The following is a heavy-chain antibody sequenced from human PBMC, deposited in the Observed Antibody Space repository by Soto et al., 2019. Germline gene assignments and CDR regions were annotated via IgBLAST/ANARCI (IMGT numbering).Heavy chain of an antibody. V-gene: IGHV4-34*01. Sequence: PSETLFLTCAVYGGSFSGYYWSWIRQPPGKGLEWIGEINHSGSTNYNPSLKSRVTISVDTSKNQFSLKLSSVTAADTAVYYCARGRGATPGGYYYYGMDVWGQGTTVTVS. CDR1: GGSFSGYY. CDR3: ARGRGATPGGYYYYGMDV. D-gene: IGHD1-26*01. CDR2: INHSGST. J-gene: IGHJ6*02.